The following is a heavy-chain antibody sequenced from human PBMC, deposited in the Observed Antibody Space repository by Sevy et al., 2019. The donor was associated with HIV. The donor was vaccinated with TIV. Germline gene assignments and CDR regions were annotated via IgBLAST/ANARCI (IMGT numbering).Heavy chain of an antibody. D-gene: IGHD3-3*01. CDR3: ARDPPSYYDYRTGYHDF. J-gene: IGHJ4*01. CDR1: GFTIEEYG. CDR2: INWNGGST. V-gene: IGHV3-20*04. Sequence: GGSLRLSCAASGFTIEEYGMSWVRQVPGKGPEWVSGINWNGGSTSYADSVKGRLTISRDNAKKSLYLQMKGLRAEDTALYYCARDPPSYYDYRTGYHDFWGQGTRVTVSS.